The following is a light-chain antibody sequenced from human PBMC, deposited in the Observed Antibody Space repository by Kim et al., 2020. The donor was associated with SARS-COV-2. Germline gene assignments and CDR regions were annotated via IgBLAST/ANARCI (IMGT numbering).Light chain of an antibody. Sequence: GQSITTSCTGASMVVGAYKYVACNQQHPGTAPKLIMYAVNSRASAVSIRFSRCKAGHTACLTLSGLRAKDEANYYCSSYTLSSTQVFGTGTKVPVL. J-gene: IGLJ1*01. CDR1: SMVVGAYKY. CDR2: AVN. CDR3: SSYTLSSTQV. V-gene: IGLV2-14*04.